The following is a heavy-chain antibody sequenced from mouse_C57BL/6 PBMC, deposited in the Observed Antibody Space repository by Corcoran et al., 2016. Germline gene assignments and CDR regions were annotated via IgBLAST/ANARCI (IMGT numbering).Heavy chain of an antibody. V-gene: IGHV9-3*01. D-gene: IGHD1-1*01. Sequence: QIQLVQSGPELKKPGETVKISCKASGYTFTTYGMSWVKQAPGKGLKWMGWINTYSGVPTYADDFKGRFAFSLETSASTAYLQINNLKNEDTATYFCARKVGSSLYVMDYWGQGTSVTVSS. J-gene: IGHJ4*01. CDR3: ARKVGSSLYVMDY. CDR1: GYTFTTYG. CDR2: INTYSGVP.